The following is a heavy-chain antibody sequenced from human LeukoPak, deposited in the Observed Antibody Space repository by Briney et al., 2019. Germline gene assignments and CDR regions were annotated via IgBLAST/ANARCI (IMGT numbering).Heavy chain of an antibody. V-gene: IGHV3-7*01. CDR3: ARDADTYDWSGGYFDL. D-gene: IGHD3-3*01. CDR2: IKKDGSEK. CDR1: GFNLSNYW. Sequence: QSGGSLRLSCAAAGFNLSNYWMSGVSQAPGKGLEWGANIKKDGSEKYYVASVKGRFTISRDNAKTSLYLQMNSLRAEDTAVYYCARDADTYDWSGGYFDLWGQGTLVTVSS. J-gene: IGHJ4*02.